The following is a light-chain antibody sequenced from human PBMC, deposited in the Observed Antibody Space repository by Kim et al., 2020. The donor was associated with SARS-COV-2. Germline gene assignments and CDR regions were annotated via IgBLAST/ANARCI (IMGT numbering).Light chain of an antibody. Sequence: ALGQTVSITCQGDGLSTYYASWYQQKPGQAPILVIYGKNNRPSGIPDRFSASTSGNTGSLTITGAQAEDEADYYCNSRDSSGNHLVFGGGTQLTVL. J-gene: IGLJ3*02. V-gene: IGLV3-19*01. CDR2: GKN. CDR1: GLSTYY. CDR3: NSRDSSGNHLV.